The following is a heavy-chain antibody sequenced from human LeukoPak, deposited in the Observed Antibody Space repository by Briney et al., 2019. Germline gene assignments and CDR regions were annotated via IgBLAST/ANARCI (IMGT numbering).Heavy chain of an antibody. V-gene: IGHV1-46*01. J-gene: IGHJ4*02. CDR3: AIGAVAGTLDY. D-gene: IGHD6-19*01. Sequence: ASVKVSCKASGYTFTSYYMHWVRQAPGQGLEWMGIINPSGGGTSYAQKFQGRVTMTRDTSTNTVYMELSSLTSEDTAVYYCAIGAVAGTLDYWGQGTLVTVSS. CDR2: INPSGGGT. CDR1: GYTFTSYY.